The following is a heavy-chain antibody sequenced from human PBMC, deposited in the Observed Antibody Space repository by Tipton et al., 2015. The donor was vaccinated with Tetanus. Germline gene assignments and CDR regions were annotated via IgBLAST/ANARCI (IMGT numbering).Heavy chain of an antibody. CDR2: ISSRGST. Sequence: TLSLTCTVSGGSVSSGAYCWSWIRQHPGKGLESIGCISSRGSTYYNPSLTSRVSISVDKSKNQFSRKLSSVTAADTAVYYCARDREEGGSYGSGSLDVWGQGTTVTVPS. J-gene: IGHJ6*02. D-gene: IGHD3-10*01. CDR1: GGSVSSGAYC. V-gene: IGHV4-31*03. CDR3: ARDREEGGSYGSGSLDV.